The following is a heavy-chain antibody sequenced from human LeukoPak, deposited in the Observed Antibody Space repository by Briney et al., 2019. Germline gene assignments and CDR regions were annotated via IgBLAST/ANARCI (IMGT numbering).Heavy chain of an antibody. V-gene: IGHV3-21*04. Sequence: PGGSLRLSCAASGFIFSNAWMSWVRQAPGKGLEWVSSISSSSSYIYYADSVKGRFTISRDNAKNSLYLQMNSLRAEDTALYYCAKDIDSYGRTYYFDYWGQGTLVTVSS. D-gene: IGHD5-18*01. CDR1: GFIFSNAW. CDR2: ISSSSSYI. J-gene: IGHJ4*02. CDR3: AKDIDSYGRTYYFDY.